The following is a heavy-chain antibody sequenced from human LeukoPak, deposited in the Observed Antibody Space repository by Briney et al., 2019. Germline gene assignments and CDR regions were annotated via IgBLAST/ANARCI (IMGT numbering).Heavy chain of an antibody. CDR3: AARVVGATTIDY. Sequence: GASVKVSCKASGGTFSSYAISWVRQAPGQGLEWMGRIIPILGIANYAQKFQGRVTITADKSTSTAYMELSSLRSEDTAVYYCAARVVGATTIDYWGQGTLVTVSS. D-gene: IGHD1-26*01. V-gene: IGHV1-69*04. J-gene: IGHJ4*02. CDR1: GGTFSSYA. CDR2: IIPILGIA.